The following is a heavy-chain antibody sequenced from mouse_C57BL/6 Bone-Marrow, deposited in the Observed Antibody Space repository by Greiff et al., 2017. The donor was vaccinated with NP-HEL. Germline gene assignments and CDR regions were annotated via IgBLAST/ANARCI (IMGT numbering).Heavy chain of an antibody. Sequence: EVKLQESGGGLVKPGGSLKLSCAASGFTFSDYGMHWVRQAPEKGLEWVAYISSGSSTIYYADTVKGRFTISRDNAKNTLFLQMTSLRSEDTAMYYCARPWDYGSFDYWGQGTTLTVSS. CDR2: ISSGSSTI. D-gene: IGHD1-1*01. V-gene: IGHV5-17*01. CDR3: ARPWDYGSFDY. CDR1: GFTFSDYG. J-gene: IGHJ2*01.